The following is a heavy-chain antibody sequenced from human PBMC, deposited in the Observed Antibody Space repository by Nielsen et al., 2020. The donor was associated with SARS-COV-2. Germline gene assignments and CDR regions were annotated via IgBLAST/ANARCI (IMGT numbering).Heavy chain of an antibody. CDR1: GGSISSYY. D-gene: IGHD1-26*01. CDR3: ARGRIEDAFDI. J-gene: IGHJ3*02. Sequence: SETLSLTCTASGGSISSYYWSWIRQPPGKGLEWIGYIYYSGSTNYNPSLKSRVTISVDTSKNQFSLKLSSVTAADTAVYYCARGRIEDAFDIWGQGTMVTVSS. CDR2: IYYSGST. V-gene: IGHV4-59*01.